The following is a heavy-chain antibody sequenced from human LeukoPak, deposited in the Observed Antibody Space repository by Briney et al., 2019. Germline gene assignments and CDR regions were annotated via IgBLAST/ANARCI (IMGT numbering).Heavy chain of an antibody. D-gene: IGHD6-19*01. Sequence: PGGSLRLSCAASGFIFSNSWMNWVRQAPGKGLEWVSYISSTSSTIYYADSVKGRFTISRDNAKNSLYLQMDSLRAEDTAVYYCARAGLQQWLSFDNWGQGTLVTVST. J-gene: IGHJ4*02. CDR3: ARAGLQQWLSFDN. CDR1: GFIFSNSW. CDR2: ISSTSSTI. V-gene: IGHV3-48*01.